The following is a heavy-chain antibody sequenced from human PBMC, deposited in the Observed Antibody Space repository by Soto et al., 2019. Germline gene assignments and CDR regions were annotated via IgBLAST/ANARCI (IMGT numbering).Heavy chain of an antibody. D-gene: IGHD2-15*01. CDR1: GFTFSSYA. CDR2: IFSGRTDA. V-gene: IGHV3-23*03. CDR3: ARDRQPDGIWTFDY. J-gene: IGHJ4*02. Sequence: PGGSLRLSCAASGFTFSSYAMSWVRLAPGKGLQWVAEIFSGRTDAAYADSVRGRFTISRDDYENNLYLQMNSLGVDDTAVYFCARDRQPDGIWTFDYWGRGTLVTVSS.